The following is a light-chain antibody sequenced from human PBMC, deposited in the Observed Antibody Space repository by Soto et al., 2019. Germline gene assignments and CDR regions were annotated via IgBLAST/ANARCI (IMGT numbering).Light chain of an antibody. Sequence: DIQMTQSPSSLSASVGNRVTITCRASQSISTYLNLYQQKPGKAPNLLIYVASSLQSEVPSRFSGSGSGTDFTLTITSLQPEDFATYYCQQSYGTPITFGQGTRLEIK. J-gene: IGKJ5*01. CDR2: VAS. V-gene: IGKV1-39*01. CDR1: QSISTY. CDR3: QQSYGTPIT.